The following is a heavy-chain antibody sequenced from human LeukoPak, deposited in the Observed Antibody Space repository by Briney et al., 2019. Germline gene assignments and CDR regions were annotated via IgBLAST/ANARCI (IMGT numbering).Heavy chain of an antibody. CDR3: ARELYCSSTSCTDAFVI. CDR2: ISYSSSYI. J-gene: IGHJ3*02. D-gene: IGHD2-2*01. Sequence: GGSLRLSCAASGFTFSTYTMNWVRQAPGNGLEWVSSISYSSSYIYYADSVKGRFTISRDNAKNSLYLQMNTLRAEDTAVYYCARELYCSSTSCTDAFVIWGQETMVTASS. V-gene: IGHV3-21*01. CDR1: GFTFSTYT.